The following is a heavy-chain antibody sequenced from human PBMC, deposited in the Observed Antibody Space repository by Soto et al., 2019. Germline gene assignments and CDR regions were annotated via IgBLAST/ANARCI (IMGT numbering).Heavy chain of an antibody. CDR2: ISGSVGST. V-gene: IGHV3-23*01. CDR3: AKHEEFYYYGMDV. J-gene: IGHJ6*02. Sequence: GGSLRLSCAASGFTFSSYAMSWVRQAPGKGLEWVSAISGSVGSTYYADSVKGRFTISRDNSKNTLYLQMNSLRAEDTAVYYCAKHEEFYYYGMDVWGQGTNVTVSS. CDR1: GFTFSSYA.